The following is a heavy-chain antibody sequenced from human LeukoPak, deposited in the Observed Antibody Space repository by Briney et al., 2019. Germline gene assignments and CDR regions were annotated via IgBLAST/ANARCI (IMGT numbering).Heavy chain of an antibody. CDR2: IAPHSTFT. D-gene: IGHD2/OR15-2a*01. CDR3: VREGEGPLSKDFDY. Sequence: GASVKGSCKSSGVTFTDHYIHWVRHRPGQGLEWMGYIAPHSTFTRSPQEFQGRVTMTRDASMSTAYMELTRLTSDDTGVYYCVREGEGPLSKDFDYWGQGTLVTVSS. CDR1: GVTFTDHY. V-gene: IGHV1-2*02. J-gene: IGHJ4*02.